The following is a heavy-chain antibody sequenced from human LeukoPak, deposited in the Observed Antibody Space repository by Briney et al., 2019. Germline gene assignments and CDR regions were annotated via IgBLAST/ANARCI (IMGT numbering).Heavy chain of an antibody. CDR2: INPNSGGT. D-gene: IGHD6-25*01. J-gene: IGHJ4*02. CDR3: AREWVAAYYFDY. V-gene: IGHV1-2*02. CDR1: GYTFNGDY. Sequence: ASVKVSCKASGYTFNGDYMHWVRQAPGQGLEWMGWINPNSGGTNYAQKFQGRVTMTRDTSISTAYMELSRLRSDDTAVYHCAREWVAAYYFDYWGQGTLVTVSS.